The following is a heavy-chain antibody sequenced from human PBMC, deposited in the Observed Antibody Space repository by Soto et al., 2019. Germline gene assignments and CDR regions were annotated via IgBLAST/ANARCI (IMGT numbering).Heavy chain of an antibody. Sequence: PSETLSLTCTVSGDTTSSADFFWSWLRQPPGEGLEWIGYVYFSGFTQSNPSLKSRLSMSVDTSKNQVSLKLSSVTAADTAVYYCARIRSTYGDYFDSWGQGTLVTVS. CDR2: VYFSGFT. J-gene: IGHJ4*02. CDR3: ARIRSTYGDYFDS. V-gene: IGHV4-30-4*01. D-gene: IGHD4-17*01. CDR1: GDTTSSADFF.